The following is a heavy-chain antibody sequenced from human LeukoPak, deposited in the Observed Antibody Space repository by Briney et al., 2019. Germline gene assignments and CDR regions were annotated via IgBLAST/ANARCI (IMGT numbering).Heavy chain of an antibody. CDR2: IYYSGST. CDR3: ARDRAILVWFGKSGYGAFDI. D-gene: IGHD3-10*01. J-gene: IGHJ3*02. V-gene: IGHV4-59*01. CDR1: GGSISSYY. Sequence: SETLSLTCTVSGGSISSYYWSWIRQPPGKGLEWIGYIYYSGSTNYNPSLKSRVTISVDTSKNQFSLKLNSVTAADTAVYYCARDRAILVWFGKSGYGAFDIWGQGTMVTVSS.